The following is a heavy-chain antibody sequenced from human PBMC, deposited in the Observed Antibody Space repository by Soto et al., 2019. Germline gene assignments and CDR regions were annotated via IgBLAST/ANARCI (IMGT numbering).Heavy chain of an antibody. CDR1: GFTFSSYA. V-gene: IGHV3-66*01. J-gene: IGHJ5*02. Sequence: GGSLRLSCAASGFTFSSYAMNWVRQAPGKGLEWVSVIYSGSSTYYADSVRGRFTISRDRSKNTLYLQMNSLRADDTAVYYCARGGGGVPWFEPWGQGTLVTVSS. CDR3: ARGGGGVPWFEP. D-gene: IGHD2-8*02. CDR2: IYSGSST.